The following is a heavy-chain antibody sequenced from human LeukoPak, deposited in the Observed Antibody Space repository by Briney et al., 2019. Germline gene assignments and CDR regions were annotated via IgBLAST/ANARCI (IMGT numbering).Heavy chain of an antibody. CDR2: IIPIFGTA. J-gene: IGHJ4*02. V-gene: IGHV1-69*13. Sequence: ASVKVSCKASGGTFSSYAISWVRQAPGLGLEWMGGIIPIFGTANYAQKFQGRVTITADESTSTAYMELSSLRSEDTAVYYCARSPTEPHTYYYDSSGYYPRLFAYWGQGTLVTVSS. CDR3: ARSPTEPHTYYYDSSGYYPRLFAY. D-gene: IGHD3-22*01. CDR1: GGTFSSYA.